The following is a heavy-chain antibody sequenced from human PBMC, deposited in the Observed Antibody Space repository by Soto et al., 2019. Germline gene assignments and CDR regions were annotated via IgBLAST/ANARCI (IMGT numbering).Heavy chain of an antibody. D-gene: IGHD6-13*01. J-gene: IGHJ6*02. CDR3: ARDGSSSSWYGTDV. CDR1: GFTFSTYT. V-gene: IGHV3-21*01. CDR2: ISSSSGYM. Sequence: TGGSLRLSCAASGFTFSTYTMNWVRQAPGKGLEWVSSISSSSGYMYYADSVKGRFTISRDNAKNSLYLQMNSLRAEDTAVYYCARDGSSSSWYGTDVWGQGTTVTVSS.